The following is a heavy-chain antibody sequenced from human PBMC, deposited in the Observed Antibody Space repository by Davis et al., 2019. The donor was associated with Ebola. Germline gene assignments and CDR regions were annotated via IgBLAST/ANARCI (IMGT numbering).Heavy chain of an antibody. V-gene: IGHV3-23*01. CDR1: GFTFSSYG. CDR2: TSGTGGST. Sequence: GESLKISCAASGFTFSSYGMSWVRQAPGKGLEWVSATSGTGGSTYYADSVKGRFTISRDNSNNTLYLQMNSLRAEDTAVYYCARGHYYDSSGYYYSDNWFDPWGQGTLVTVSS. CDR3: ARGHYYDSSGYYYSDNWFDP. D-gene: IGHD3-22*01. J-gene: IGHJ5*02.